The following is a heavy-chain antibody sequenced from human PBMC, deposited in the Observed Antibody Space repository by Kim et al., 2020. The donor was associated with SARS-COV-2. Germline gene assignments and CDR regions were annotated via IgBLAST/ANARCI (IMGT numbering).Heavy chain of an antibody. CDR2: INWNGGIT. CDR1: GFSFDDYG. V-gene: IGHV3-20*04. CDR3: ARVSSGWYGYYYYGMDV. D-gene: IGHD6-19*01. Sequence: GGSLRLSCEASGFSFDDYGMTWVRQVPGKGLEWISGINWNGGITDYADSVKGRFTISRDNAKNSLYLHMNSLRGEDTALYYCARVSSGWYGYYYYGMDVWGQGTTVTVSS. J-gene: IGHJ6*02.